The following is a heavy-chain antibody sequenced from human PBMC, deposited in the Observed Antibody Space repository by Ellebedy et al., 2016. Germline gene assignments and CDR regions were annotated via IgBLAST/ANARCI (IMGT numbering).Heavy chain of an antibody. D-gene: IGHD1-26*01. V-gene: IGHV3-23*01. CDR3: AKDRYGWSGSNDGSHV. CDR1: GFPFSSYA. J-gene: IGHJ3*01. Sequence: GESLKISXASSGFPFSSYAMNWVRQAPGKGLEWVSVISASGTRTYYADSVKGRFTISRDNSRNMLYLQMYSLRVEDTAVYYCAKDRYGWSGSNDGSHVWGQGTMVTVSS. CDR2: ISASGTRT.